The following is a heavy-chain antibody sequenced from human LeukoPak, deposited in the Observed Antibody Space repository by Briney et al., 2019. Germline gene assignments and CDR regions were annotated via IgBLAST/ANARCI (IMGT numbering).Heavy chain of an antibody. D-gene: IGHD3-22*01. CDR3: ARALPTYYDIWFDP. Sequence: SETLSLTCAVYGGSFSGYYWSSIRQPPGKGLEWIGEINHSGSTNYNPSLKSRVTISVDTSKNQFSLKLSSVTAADTAVYYCARALPTYYDIWFDPWGQGTLVTVSS. J-gene: IGHJ5*02. V-gene: IGHV4-34*01. CDR1: GGSFSGYY. CDR2: INHSGST.